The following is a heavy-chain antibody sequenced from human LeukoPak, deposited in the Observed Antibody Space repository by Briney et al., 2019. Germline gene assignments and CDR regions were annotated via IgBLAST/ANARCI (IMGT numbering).Heavy chain of an antibody. D-gene: IGHD4-11*01. J-gene: IGHJ4*02. CDR1: GGSISSGGYS. Sequence: SETLSLTCAVSGGSISSGGYSWSWIRQPPGKGLEWIGYIYHSGSTYYNPSLKSRVTISVDRSKNQFSLKLSSVTAADTAVYYCARYSNCGDYFDYWGQGTLVTVSS. V-gene: IGHV4-30-2*01. CDR2: IYHSGST. CDR3: ARYSNCGDYFDY.